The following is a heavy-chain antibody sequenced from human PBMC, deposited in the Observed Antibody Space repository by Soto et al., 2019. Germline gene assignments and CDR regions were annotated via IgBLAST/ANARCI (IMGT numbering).Heavy chain of an antibody. CDR3: TKDSNWAIISPTHDY. Sequence: VHLWDSGGGLVQPGGSLRLSCAASRFSFSSSAMSWVRQAPAKRLEWVSTFRESGGTTHYADPVKGRFTISRDTSNNILFLQLNSLRAEDTAIYSCTKDSNWAIISPTHDYWGEGTLVNVSS. J-gene: IGHJ4*02. D-gene: IGHD2-2*01. CDR1: RFSFSSSA. V-gene: IGHV3-23*01. CDR2: FRESGGTT.